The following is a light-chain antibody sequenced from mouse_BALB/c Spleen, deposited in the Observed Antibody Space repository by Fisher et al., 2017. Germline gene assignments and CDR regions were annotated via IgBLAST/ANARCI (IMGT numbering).Light chain of an antibody. Sequence: DIVMTQTTAIMAASLGQKVTMTCSASSSVSSSYLHWYQQKSGASPKPLIHRTSNLASGVPARFSGSGSGTSYSLTISSVEAEDDATYYCQQWSSNPPTFGGGTKLEIK. CDR2: RTS. J-gene: IGKJ2*01. CDR3: QQWSSNPPT. V-gene: IGKV4-58*01. CDR1: SSVSSSY.